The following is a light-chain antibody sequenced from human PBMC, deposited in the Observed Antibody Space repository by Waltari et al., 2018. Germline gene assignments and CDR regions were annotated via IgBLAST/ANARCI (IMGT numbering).Light chain of an antibody. CDR3: QKYVNLPAT. CDR1: QSVGRY. V-gene: IGKV3-20*01. CDR2: DAS. J-gene: IGKJ1*01. Sequence: SCSASQSVGRYLAWYQQKPGQAPRLLIYDASTRATGIPDRFSGSGSGTDFSLTISRLEPEDFAVYYCQKYVNLPATFGQGTKVEIK.